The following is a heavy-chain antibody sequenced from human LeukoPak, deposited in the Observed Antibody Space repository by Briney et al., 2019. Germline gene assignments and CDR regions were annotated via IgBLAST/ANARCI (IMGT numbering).Heavy chain of an antibody. J-gene: IGHJ4*02. CDR2: IYHSGST. D-gene: IGHD4-17*01. Sequence: SETLSLTCIVSGYSINNGYFWGWIRHPTGKGLEWIGSIYHSGSTYYNPSLKSRVTISIDKSKNQFSLKLKSVTAADTAVYYCATNAIFGDYRYWGQGTLVTVA. CDR1: GYSINNGYF. CDR3: ATNAIFGDYRY. V-gene: IGHV4-38-2*02.